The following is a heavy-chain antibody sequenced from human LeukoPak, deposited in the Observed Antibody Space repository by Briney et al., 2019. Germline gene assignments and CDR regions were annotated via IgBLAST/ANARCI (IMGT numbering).Heavy chain of an antibody. CDR2: IIPILGIA. Sequence: SVKVSCKASGGTFSSYAMSWVRQAPGQGLEWMGRIIPILGIANYAPKFQGRVTISADKSTSTAYMELSSLRFEDTAVYYCARDRDIVATIHPLYYYYYGMDGWGQGPTVTVSS. D-gene: IGHD5-12*01. CDR1: GGTFSSYA. J-gene: IGHJ6*02. V-gene: IGHV1-69*04. CDR3: ARDRDIVATIHPLYYYYYGMDG.